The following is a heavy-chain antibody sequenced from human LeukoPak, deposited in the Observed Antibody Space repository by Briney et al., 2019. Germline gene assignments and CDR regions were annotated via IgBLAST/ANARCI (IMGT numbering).Heavy chain of an antibody. V-gene: IGHV3-7*03. CDR1: GFTFSSYW. CDR3: AKNLDGVATYFDY. Sequence: GGSLRLSCAASGFTFSSYWMSWVRQAPGKGLEWVANIGQDGNGKNYVDSVKGRFTISRDNAKNSLYLQMDSLRAEDTAVYHCAKNLDGVATYFDYWGQGTLVTVSS. D-gene: IGHD5-12*01. CDR2: IGQDGNGK. J-gene: IGHJ4*02.